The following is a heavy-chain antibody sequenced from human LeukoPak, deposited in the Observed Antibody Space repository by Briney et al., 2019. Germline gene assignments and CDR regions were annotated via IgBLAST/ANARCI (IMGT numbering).Heavy chain of an antibody. J-gene: IGHJ4*02. D-gene: IGHD1-26*01. CDR1: GGSISSGSYY. CDR3: ARGHSGSYYYYFDY. V-gene: IGHV4-61*02. CDR2: IYTSGST. Sequence: SETLSLTCTVSGGSISSGSYYWSWIRQPAGKGLEWIGRIYTSGSTNYNPSLKSRVTISVDTSKKQFSLKLSSVTAADTAVYYCARGHSGSYYYYFDYWGQGTLVTVSS.